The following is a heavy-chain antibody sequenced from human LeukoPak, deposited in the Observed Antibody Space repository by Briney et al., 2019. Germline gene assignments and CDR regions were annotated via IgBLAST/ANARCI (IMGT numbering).Heavy chain of an antibody. V-gene: IGHV4-39*01. CDR2: IYYSGST. Sequence: PSETLSLTXSVSGGSISSSSYYWGWIRQPPGKGLEWIGSIYYSGSTYYNPSLKSRVTISVDTSKNQFSLKLSSVTVADTAVYYCASPYSSSWYGTDYWGQGTLVTVSS. CDR1: GGSISSSSYY. J-gene: IGHJ4*02. D-gene: IGHD6-13*01. CDR3: ASPYSSSWYGTDY.